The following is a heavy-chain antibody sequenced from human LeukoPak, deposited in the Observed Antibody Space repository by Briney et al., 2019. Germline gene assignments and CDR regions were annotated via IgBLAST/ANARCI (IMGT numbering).Heavy chain of an antibody. J-gene: IGHJ4*02. CDR3: VSGFLQWLY. D-gene: IGHD3-3*01. CDR1: GFIFGGYW. CDR2: TNPDGSIK. V-gene: IGHV3-7*01. Sequence: SGGSLRLSCAASGFIFGGYWMSRVRRAPGRGLEWVANTNPDGSIKYYVDSVNGRFTISRDNAKNSLYLQMNSLRAEDTAVYYCVSGFLQWLYWGQGTLVTVSS.